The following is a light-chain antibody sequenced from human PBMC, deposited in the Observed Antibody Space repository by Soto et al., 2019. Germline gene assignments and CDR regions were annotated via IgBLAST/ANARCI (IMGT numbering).Light chain of an antibody. J-gene: IGKJ4*01. CDR3: QQSYSTLLS. Sequence: DIELTQSPSSLSASVGDRVTITCRASQSISTYLNWYQPKGGKAPKLLIHGASSLQSGVPLRFSATGSGTDFSLTIMSLQPEDFATYYCQQSYSTLLSFGGGTKVDIK. CDR1: QSISTY. CDR2: GAS. V-gene: IGKV1-39*01.